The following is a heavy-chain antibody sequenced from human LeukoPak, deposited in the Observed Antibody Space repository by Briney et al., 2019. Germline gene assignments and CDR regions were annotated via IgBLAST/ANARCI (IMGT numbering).Heavy chain of an antibody. CDR2: IKHDGSET. Sequence: GGSLRLSFAASGFTYSVYWMGWVRQAPGKGLEWVADIKHDGSETYHVDFVKGRFTISRDNAESSLYLQMNSLRAEDTALYYCVRHYYDSSGWSFDMWGQGTMVTVSP. J-gene: IGHJ3*02. V-gene: IGHV3-7*01. CDR3: VRHYYDSSGWSFDM. D-gene: IGHD3-22*01. CDR1: GFTYSVYW.